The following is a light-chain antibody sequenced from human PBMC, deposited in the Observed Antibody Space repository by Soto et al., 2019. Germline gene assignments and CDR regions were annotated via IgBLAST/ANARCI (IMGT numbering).Light chain of an antibody. CDR2: EVR. Sequence: QSALTQPASVSGAPGQSITISCTGTSRDVGRYNYVSWYQQHPGKAPKLMSYEVRNRPSGVSSRFYGSKSGNTASLTISGLQAEDEAEYYCNSYTSSTTWVFGGGTKLTVL. CDR3: NSYTSSTTWV. J-gene: IGLJ3*02. V-gene: IGLV2-14*01. CDR1: SRDVGRYNY.